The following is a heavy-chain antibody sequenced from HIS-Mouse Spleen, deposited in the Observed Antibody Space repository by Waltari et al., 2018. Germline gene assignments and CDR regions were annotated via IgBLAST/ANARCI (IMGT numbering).Heavy chain of an antibody. V-gene: IGHV4-34*01. Sequence: QVQLQQWGAGLLKPSETLSLTCAVYGGSFSGYYWSWIRQPPGKGLEWIGEINHSGSTNYTPSLKGRVTISVETAKNQFSLKLSSVTAADTAVYYCARGEDIAAAGTSNWFDPWGQGTLVTVSS. CDR2: INHSGST. CDR1: GGSFSGYY. J-gene: IGHJ5*02. CDR3: ARGEDIAAAGTSNWFDP. D-gene: IGHD6-13*01.